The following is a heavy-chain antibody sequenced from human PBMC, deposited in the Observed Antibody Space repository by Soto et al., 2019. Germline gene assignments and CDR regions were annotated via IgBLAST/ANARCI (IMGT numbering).Heavy chain of an antibody. CDR3: ARLSYDSSGYYSPFDS. CDR2: IDPSDSYT. D-gene: IGHD3-22*01. V-gene: IGHV5-10-1*01. Sequence: GESLKISCEISGYSTSTYWITWVRQMPGKGLQWMGRIDPSDSYTNYRPAFQGHVTFSYDKSINTAYLQWSSLRASDTAMYYCARLSYDSSGYYSPFDSWGQGTLVTVSS. CDR1: GYSTSTYW. J-gene: IGHJ4*02.